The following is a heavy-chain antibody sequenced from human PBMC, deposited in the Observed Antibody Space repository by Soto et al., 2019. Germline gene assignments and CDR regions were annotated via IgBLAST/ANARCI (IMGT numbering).Heavy chain of an antibody. Sequence: VGSLRLSCAASGFTFSSYAMHWVRQAPGKGLEWVAIISYDGSNKYYADSVKGRFTISRDNSKNTLYLQMNSLRGEDTAVYYCAKDEGYSSSWRYYFDYWGQGTLVTVSS. D-gene: IGHD6-13*01. J-gene: IGHJ4*02. CDR2: ISYDGSNK. CDR1: GFTFSSYA. V-gene: IGHV3-30*18. CDR3: AKDEGYSSSWRYYFDY.